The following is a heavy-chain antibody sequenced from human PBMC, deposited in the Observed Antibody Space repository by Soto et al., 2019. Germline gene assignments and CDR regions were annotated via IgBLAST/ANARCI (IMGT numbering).Heavy chain of an antibody. Sequence: GGSLRLSCAASGFTFSSYSMNWVRQAPGKGLEWVSYISSSSSTIYYADSVKGRFTISRDNAKNSLYLQMNSLRDEDTAVYYCARDGRHYDFWSGYPDYGMDVWGQGTTVTVSS. V-gene: IGHV3-48*02. CDR2: ISSSSSTI. D-gene: IGHD3-3*01. CDR1: GFTFSSYS. J-gene: IGHJ6*02. CDR3: ARDGRHYDFWSGYPDYGMDV.